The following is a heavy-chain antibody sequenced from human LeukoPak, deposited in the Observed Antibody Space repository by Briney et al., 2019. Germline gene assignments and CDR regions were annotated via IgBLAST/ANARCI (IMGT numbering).Heavy chain of an antibody. CDR3: ARQKCTSASCLTKNAFDI. D-gene: IGHD2-2*01. Sequence: SETLSLTGTVSGSISGYYWSWIRQPPGKGLEWIGYIYTSGSTNYNPSLESRVTISVDTSKNQFSLDLSSVTAADTAVYYCARQKCTSASCLTKNAFDIWGQGTMVTVSS. V-gene: IGHV4-4*09. CDR2: IYTSGST. CDR1: GSISGYY. J-gene: IGHJ3*02.